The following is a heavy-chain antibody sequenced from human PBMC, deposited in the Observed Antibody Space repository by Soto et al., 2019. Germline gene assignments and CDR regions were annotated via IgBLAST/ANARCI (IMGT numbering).Heavy chain of an antibody. Sequence: QVQLVQSGAEVKKPGSSVRVSCKASGDTFTFYSINWVRQAPGLGLEWMGRINPILSMSNYAQRFQGRVRMTADKYTCTAYMELSRLRSEDTAMYYCASSYGSGYRAFDYWGQGALVTVSS. V-gene: IGHV1-69*02. D-gene: IGHD3-10*01. CDR2: INPILSMS. CDR1: GDTFTFYS. J-gene: IGHJ4*02. CDR3: ASSYGSGYRAFDY.